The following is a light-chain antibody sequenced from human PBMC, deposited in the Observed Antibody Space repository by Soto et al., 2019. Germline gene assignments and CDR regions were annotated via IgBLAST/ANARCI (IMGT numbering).Light chain of an antibody. CDR2: DAS. J-gene: IGKJ4*01. CDR1: QSVSRY. V-gene: IGKV3-11*01. CDR3: QQRSNWPPVT. Sequence: EIVLTQSPATLSLSPGERATLSCRASQSVSRYLAWYQPKPGQPPRLLIYDASTRATGIPARFSGRGSGTDFTLTISSLEPEDFAVYFCQQRSNWPPVTFGGGTKVEIK.